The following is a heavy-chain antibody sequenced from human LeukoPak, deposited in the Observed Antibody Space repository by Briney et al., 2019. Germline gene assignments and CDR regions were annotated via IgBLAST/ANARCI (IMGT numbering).Heavy chain of an antibody. CDR1: GGSFSGYY. J-gene: IGHJ4*02. D-gene: IGHD6-6*01. CDR3: ARRLAARPRIDY. Sequence: KPSETLSLTCAVYGGSFSGYYWSWIRQPPGRGLEWIGEINHSGSTNYNPSLKCRVTISVDTSKNQFSLKLSSVTAADTAVYYCARRLAARPRIDYWGQGTLVTVSS. CDR2: INHSGST. V-gene: IGHV4-34*01.